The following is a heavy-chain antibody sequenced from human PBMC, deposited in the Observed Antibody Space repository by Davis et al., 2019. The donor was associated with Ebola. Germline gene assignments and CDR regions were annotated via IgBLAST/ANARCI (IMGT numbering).Heavy chain of an antibody. D-gene: IGHD2-2*01. Sequence: ASVKVSCKASADIFSDSGIVWVRQAPGQGLEWLGIINPGGGSTTYAQKFQGRVTMTRDTSTSTVYMDLSSLRSEDTAVYYCARLGQQLLLGDWDYWGQGTLVTVSS. CDR1: ADIFSDSG. CDR2: INPGGGST. V-gene: IGHV1-46*01. CDR3: ARLGQQLLLGDWDY. J-gene: IGHJ4*02.